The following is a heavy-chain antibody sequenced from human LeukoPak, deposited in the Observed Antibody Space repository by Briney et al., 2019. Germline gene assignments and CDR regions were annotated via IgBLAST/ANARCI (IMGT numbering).Heavy chain of an antibody. Sequence: GGSLRLSCAASGFTFSSYGMHWVRQAPGKGLEWVAFIRFDGSNKYYADSVKGRFTISRDNSKNTLYLQMNSVRAEDTAVYYCARVYYDSSGYYYSPPAWIDYWGQGTLVTVSS. CDR2: IRFDGSNK. CDR1: GFTFSSYG. V-gene: IGHV3-30*02. CDR3: ARVYYDSSGYYYSPPAWIDY. J-gene: IGHJ4*02. D-gene: IGHD3-22*01.